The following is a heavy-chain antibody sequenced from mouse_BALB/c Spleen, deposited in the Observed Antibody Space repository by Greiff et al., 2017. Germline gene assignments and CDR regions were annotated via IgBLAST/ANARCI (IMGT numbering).Heavy chain of an antibody. CDR3: ARDGYYAMDD. V-gene: IGHV14-3*02. D-gene: IGHD2-3*01. CDR2: IDPANGNT. J-gene: IGHJ4*01. CDR1: GFYIKDTY. Sequence: DVKLQESGAELVKPAASVKLSCTASGFYIKDTYMHWVKQRPEQGLEWIGRIDPANGNTKYDPKFQGKATITADTSSNTAYLQLSSLTSEDTAVYYCARDGYYAMDDWGQGTAVTVSA.